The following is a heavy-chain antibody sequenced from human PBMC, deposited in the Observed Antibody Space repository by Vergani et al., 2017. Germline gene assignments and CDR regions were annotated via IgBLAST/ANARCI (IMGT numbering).Heavy chain of an antibody. CDR1: GASIRSSNYY. Sequence: QLQLQESVPGLVKPSATLSLTCSVSGASIRSSNYYWGWIRQPPGKGLEWIASIYYSGSTYYNPSLKSRVTISVDTSKNQFSLKLSSVTAADTAVYFGARHSTVEWLVKLGWIDPWGQGILVTVSS. CDR3: ARHSTVEWLVKLGWIDP. CDR2: IYYSGST. J-gene: IGHJ5*02. V-gene: IGHV4-39*01. D-gene: IGHD6-19*01.